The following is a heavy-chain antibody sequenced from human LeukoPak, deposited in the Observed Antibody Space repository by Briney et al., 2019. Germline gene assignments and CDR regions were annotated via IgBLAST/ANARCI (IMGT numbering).Heavy chain of an antibody. V-gene: IGHV1-18*01. CDR2: ISVYTGYT. CDR1: GYTFSNYG. D-gene: IGHD3-9*01. Sequence: ASVKVSCKASGYTFSNYGVTWVRQAPGQGLEWMGWISVYTGYTNYAQNFQGRVTMTTDTSTNTAYMELRSLTSDDTAVYFCTRDGGYFDWPRPRPGKYYFDYWGQGTLVTVTS. J-gene: IGHJ4*02. CDR3: TRDGGYFDWPRPRPGKYYFDY.